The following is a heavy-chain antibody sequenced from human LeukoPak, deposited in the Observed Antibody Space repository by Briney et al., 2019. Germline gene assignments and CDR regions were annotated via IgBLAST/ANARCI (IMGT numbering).Heavy chain of an antibody. CDR3: AKDRGYSSGWYSWFDS. Sequence: GGSLRLSCAASGFTFSSYGMHWVRQAPGKGLEWVAFIRYDGSNKYYADSVKGRFTIPRDNSKNTLYLQMNSLRAEDTAVYYCAKDRGYSSGWYSWFDSWGQGTLVTVSS. V-gene: IGHV3-30*02. CDR1: GFTFSSYG. J-gene: IGHJ5*01. CDR2: IRYDGSNK. D-gene: IGHD6-19*01.